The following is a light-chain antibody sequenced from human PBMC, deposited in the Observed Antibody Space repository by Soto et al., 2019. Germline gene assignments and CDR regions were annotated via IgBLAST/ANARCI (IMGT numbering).Light chain of an antibody. CDR2: SNN. CDR1: SSNIGSNY. CDR3: AAWDDSLSGQV. V-gene: IGLV1-47*02. J-gene: IGLJ1*01. Sequence: QSVLTQPPSASGAPGQRVTISCSGSSSNIGSNYVSWYQQLPGTAPKLLIYSNNQRPSGVPDRFSGSKSGTSASLAISGLRSEDEADYYCAAWDDSLSGQVFGTGNKVTV.